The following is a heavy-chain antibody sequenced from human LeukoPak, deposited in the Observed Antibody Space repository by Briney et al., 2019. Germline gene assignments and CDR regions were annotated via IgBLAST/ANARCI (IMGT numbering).Heavy chain of an antibody. CDR3: ARVINWFDP. CDR2: IYYSGST. J-gene: IGHJ5*02. Sequence: PLETLSLTCTVSGGSISSYYWSWIRQPPGKGLEWIGYIYYSGSTNYNPSLKSRVTISVDTSKNQFSLKLSSVTAADTAVYYCARVINWFDPWGQGTLVTVSS. V-gene: IGHV4-59*01. CDR1: GGSISSYY.